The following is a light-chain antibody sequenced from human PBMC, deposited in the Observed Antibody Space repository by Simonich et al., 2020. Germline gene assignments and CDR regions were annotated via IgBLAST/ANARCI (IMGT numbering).Light chain of an antibody. J-gene: IGLJ2*01. V-gene: IGLV1-44*01. Sequence: QSVLPQPPSASGPPGQRVTISCSGSSSHIGSNTVNWYQQLPGTAPKLLIYRNKPRPSGVPDRFSGSKSGTSASLAITGLHAEDEADYYCQSYDSSHVVFGGGTKLTVL. CDR3: QSYDSSHVV. CDR2: RNK. CDR1: SSHIGSNT.